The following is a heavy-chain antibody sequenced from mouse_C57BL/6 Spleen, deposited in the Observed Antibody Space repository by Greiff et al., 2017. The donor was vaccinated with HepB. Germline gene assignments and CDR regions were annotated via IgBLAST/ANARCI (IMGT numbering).Heavy chain of an antibody. V-gene: IGHV3-1*01. CDR1: GYSITSGYD. CDR2: ISYSGST. CDR3: AREFYGNWYFDV. D-gene: IGHD2-1*01. J-gene: IGHJ1*03. Sequence: EVQLQQSGPGMVKPSQSLSLTCTVTGYSITSGYDWHWIRHFPGNKLEWMGYISYSGSTNYNPSLKSRISITHDTSKNHFFLKLNSVTTEDTATYYCAREFYGNWYFDVWGTGTTVTVSS.